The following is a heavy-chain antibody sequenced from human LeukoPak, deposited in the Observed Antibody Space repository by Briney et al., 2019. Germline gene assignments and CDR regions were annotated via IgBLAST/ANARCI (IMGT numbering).Heavy chain of an antibody. D-gene: IGHD2/OR15-2a*01. J-gene: IGHJ4*02. CDR2: IYYSGST. Sequence: SETLSLTCTVSGGSISSSSYYWGWIRQPPGKGLEWIGSIYYSGSTYYNPSLTSRVTISVDTSKNQFSLKLSSVTAADTAVYYCARDFFRAESWGQGTLVTVSS. CDR1: GGSISSSSYY. CDR3: ARDFFRAES. V-gene: IGHV4-39*07.